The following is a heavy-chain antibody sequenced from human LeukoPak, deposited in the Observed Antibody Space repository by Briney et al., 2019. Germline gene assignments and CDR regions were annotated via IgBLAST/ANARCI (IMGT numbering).Heavy chain of an antibody. CDR1: GYTFTSYD. V-gene: IGHV1-8*03. J-gene: IGHJ3*02. Sequence: ASVKVSCKASGYTFTSYDINWVRQATGQGLEWMGWMNPNSGNTGYAQKFQGRVTITRNTSISTAYMELSSLRSEDTAVYYCARGVGRYYDSSGYSLVRAFDIWGQGTMVTVSS. D-gene: IGHD3-22*01. CDR3: ARGVGRYYDSSGYSLVRAFDI. CDR2: MNPNSGNT.